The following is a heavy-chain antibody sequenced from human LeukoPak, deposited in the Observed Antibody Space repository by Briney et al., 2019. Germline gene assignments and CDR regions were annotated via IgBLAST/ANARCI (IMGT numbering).Heavy chain of an antibody. D-gene: IGHD6-13*01. Sequence: GGSLRLSCSASGFTFSSYEMNWVRQAPGKGLEWISHMSSTGITIYYADSVKGRFTISRDNAKNSLSLQMNSLRVEDTAVYYCAKGGIAAAGTLDYWGQGTLVTVSS. CDR2: MSSTGITI. J-gene: IGHJ4*02. CDR3: AKGGIAAAGTLDY. CDR1: GFTFSSYE. V-gene: IGHV3-48*03.